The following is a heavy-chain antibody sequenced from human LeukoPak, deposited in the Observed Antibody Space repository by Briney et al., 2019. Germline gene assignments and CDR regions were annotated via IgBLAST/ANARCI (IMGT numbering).Heavy chain of an antibody. D-gene: IGHD6-13*01. Sequence: GGSLRLSCAASGFTFSSYGMHWVRQAPGQGLEWVAVIWYDGSNKYYADSVKGRFTISRDNSKNTLYLQRNSLRAEDTAVYYCARDRTAGRYYYYMDVWGKGTTVTASS. J-gene: IGHJ6*03. V-gene: IGHV3-33*01. CDR2: IWYDGSNK. CDR1: GFTFSSYG. CDR3: ARDRTAGRYYYYMDV.